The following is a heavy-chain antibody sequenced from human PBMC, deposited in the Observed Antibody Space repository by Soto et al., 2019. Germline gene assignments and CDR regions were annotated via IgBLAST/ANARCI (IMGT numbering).Heavy chain of an antibody. D-gene: IGHD2-15*01. Sequence: GGSLRLSCASSGFTYGMHWVRQAPGKGLEWVAVISYDGSNKYYADSVKDRFTNSRDNSKNTLYLQMNSLRAEDTAVYYCAKDQVRVVVAAAFDYWGQGT. CDR3: AKDQVRVVVAAAFDY. CDR2: ISYDGSNK. CDR1: GFTYG. J-gene: IGHJ4*02. V-gene: IGHV3-30*18.